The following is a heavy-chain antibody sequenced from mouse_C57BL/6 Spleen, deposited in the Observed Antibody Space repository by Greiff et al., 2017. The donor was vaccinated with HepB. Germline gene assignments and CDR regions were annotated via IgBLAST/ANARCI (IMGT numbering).Heavy chain of an antibody. V-gene: IGHV1-82*01. CDR3: AGIYDGYHDYAMDY. D-gene: IGHD2-3*01. Sequence: VQLQESGPELVKPGASVKISCKASGYAFSSSWMNWVKQRPGKGLEWIGRIYPGDGDTNYNGKFKGKATLTADKSSSTAYMQLSSLTSEDSAVYFCAGIYDGYHDYAMDYWGQGTSVTVSS. CDR1: GYAFSSSW. CDR2: IYPGDGDT. J-gene: IGHJ4*01.